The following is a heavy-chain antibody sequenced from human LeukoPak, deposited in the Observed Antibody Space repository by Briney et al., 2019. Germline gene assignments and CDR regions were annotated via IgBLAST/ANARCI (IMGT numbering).Heavy chain of an antibody. D-gene: IGHD3-10*01. Sequence: PGGSLRLSCAASGFTFSSYAMSWVRQAPGKGLEWVSAISGSGGSTYYADSVKGRFTISRDNSKNTLYLQMNSLRAEDTAVYYCARVFTMVRGVITGAFDIWGQGTMVTVSS. CDR2: ISGSGGST. J-gene: IGHJ3*02. V-gene: IGHV3-23*01. CDR1: GFTFSSYA. CDR3: ARVFTMVRGVITGAFDI.